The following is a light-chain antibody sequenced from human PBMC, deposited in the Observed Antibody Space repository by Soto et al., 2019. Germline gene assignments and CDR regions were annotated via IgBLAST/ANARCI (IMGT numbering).Light chain of an antibody. V-gene: IGKV1-5*03. CDR1: QDIGTW. J-gene: IGKJ1*01. CDR2: RAS. Sequence: DIQMTHSPSTLSASVGDRVTITSRASQDIGTWLAWYQQKPEKAPKVLIYRASHLESGVPSRFSASGSGTEFSLTINSLQADDFATYYCQQYHIYSWTFGQGTKVDI. CDR3: QQYHIYSWT.